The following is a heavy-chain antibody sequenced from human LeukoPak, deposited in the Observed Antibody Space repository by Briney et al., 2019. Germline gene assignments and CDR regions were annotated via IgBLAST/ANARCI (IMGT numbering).Heavy chain of an antibody. J-gene: IGHJ4*02. D-gene: IGHD6-19*01. CDR3: ARDPTGIAVAASLDK. CDR1: GFTFGDYG. Sequence: GESLRLSCAASGFTFGDYGMSCVRQVPGKGLEWVSGITWNGGRTAYADSVAGRFTVSRDNARNSLYLQISSLRAEDTAFYYCARDPTGIAVAASLDKWGQGTLVTVSS. V-gene: IGHV3-20*04. CDR2: ITWNGGRT.